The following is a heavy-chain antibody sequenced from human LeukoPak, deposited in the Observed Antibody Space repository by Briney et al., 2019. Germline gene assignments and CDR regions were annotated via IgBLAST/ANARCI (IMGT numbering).Heavy chain of an antibody. CDR3: ARDKSVYHGDYFDY. CDR1: GGSISDYY. J-gene: IGHJ4*02. Sequence: SETLSLTCTVSGGSISDYYWSWIRQPAGRGLEWIGCIYSSGGTTYSPSLNSRVTMSVDRSKNQFSLKLDSVTAADTAVYYCARDKSVYHGDYFDYWGQGILITVSS. D-gene: IGHD3-3*01. V-gene: IGHV4-4*07. CDR2: IYSSGGT.